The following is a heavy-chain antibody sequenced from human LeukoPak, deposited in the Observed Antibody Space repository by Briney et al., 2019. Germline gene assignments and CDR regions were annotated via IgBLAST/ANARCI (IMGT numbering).Heavy chain of an antibody. CDR3: ARTSRVRQQQLVLYYYYYGMDV. CDR1: GGTFSSYA. D-gene: IGHD6-13*01. CDR2: IIPILGIA. Sequence: ASVKVSCKASGGTFSSYAISWVRQAPGQGLEWMGRIIPILGIANYAQKFQGRVTITADKSTSTAYMELSSLRSEDTAVYYCARTSRVRQQQLVLYYYYYGMDVWGQGTTVTVSS. J-gene: IGHJ6*02. V-gene: IGHV1-69*04.